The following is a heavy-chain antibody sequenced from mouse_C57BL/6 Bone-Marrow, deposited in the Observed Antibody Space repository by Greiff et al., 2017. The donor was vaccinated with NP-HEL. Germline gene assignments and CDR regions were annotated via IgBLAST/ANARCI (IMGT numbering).Heavy chain of an antibody. CDR3: ARPYYYGSSYDWYFDV. CDR2: ISGGGGNT. D-gene: IGHD1-1*01. CDR1: GFTFSSYT. Sequence: EVKVEESGGGLVKPGGSLKLSCAASGFTFSSYTMSWVRQTPEKRLEWVATISGGGGNTYYPDSVKGRFTISRDNAKNTLYLQMSSLRSEDTALYYCARPYYYGSSYDWYFDVWGTGTTVTVSS. V-gene: IGHV5-9*01. J-gene: IGHJ1*03.